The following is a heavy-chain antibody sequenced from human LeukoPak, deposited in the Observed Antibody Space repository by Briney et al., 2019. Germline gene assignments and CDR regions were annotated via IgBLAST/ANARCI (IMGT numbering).Heavy chain of an antibody. CDR2: INPNSGGT. J-gene: IGHJ4*02. CDR3: ARAYSSTSETQFDY. Sequence: GASVKVSCKASGYTFTGYYMYWVRQAPGQGLEWMGWINPNSGGTNYAQNFQGRVTMTRDTSISTAYMELSRLRPDDTAVYYCARAYSSTSETQFDYWGQGTLVTVSS. CDR1: GYTFTGYY. D-gene: IGHD6-13*01. V-gene: IGHV1-2*02.